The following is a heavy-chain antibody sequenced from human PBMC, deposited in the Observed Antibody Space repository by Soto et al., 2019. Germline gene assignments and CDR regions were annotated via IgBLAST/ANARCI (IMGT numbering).Heavy chain of an antibody. J-gene: IGHJ5*02. V-gene: IGHV1-8*01. Sequence: QVQLVQSGAEVKKPGASVKVSCKASGYSFSDYDINWVRQATGQGPEWMGWMNPNSGNTGYAQKFQGKVNMTRNTSINTAYKELSSLGSEDTAVYYCARDNRYNWNDEGWFDPWGQGTLVTVSS. D-gene: IGHD1-20*01. CDR1: GYSFSDYD. CDR3: ARDNRYNWNDEGWFDP. CDR2: MNPNSGNT.